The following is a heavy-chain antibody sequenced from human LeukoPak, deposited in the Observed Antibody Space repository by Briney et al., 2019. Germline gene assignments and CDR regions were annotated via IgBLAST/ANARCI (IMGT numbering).Heavy chain of an antibody. Sequence: SETLSLTCSVSNGSISTYYWSWIRQSPGKGLEWIGYIYHGGTTGYNPSLKRRVTISVDSPKNQFFLRLTSLTAADTALYYCARHGGTLDYFDSWGPGSLVIVSS. D-gene: IGHD1-26*01. CDR3: ARHGGTLDYFDS. CDR1: NGSISTYY. V-gene: IGHV4-59*08. CDR2: IYHGGTT. J-gene: IGHJ4*02.